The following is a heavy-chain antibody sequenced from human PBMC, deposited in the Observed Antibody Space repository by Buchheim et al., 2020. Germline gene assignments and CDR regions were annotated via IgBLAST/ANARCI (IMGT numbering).Heavy chain of an antibody. CDR2: IDPSDSYT. CDR1: GYSFTSYW. V-gene: IGHV5-10-1*03. Sequence: EVQLVQPGAEVKKPGESLRISCKGSGYSFTSYWISWVRQMPGKGLEWMGRIDPSDSYTNYSPSFQGHVTISADKSISTAYLQWSSLKASDTAMYYCARHGRVTIFGVVITYGMDVWGQGTT. D-gene: IGHD3-3*01. CDR3: ARHGRVTIFGVVITYGMDV. J-gene: IGHJ6*02.